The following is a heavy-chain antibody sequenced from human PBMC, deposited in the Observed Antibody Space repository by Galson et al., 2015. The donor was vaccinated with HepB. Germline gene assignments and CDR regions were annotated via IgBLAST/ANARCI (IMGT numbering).Heavy chain of an antibody. CDR3: ASGDGSIWYSS. CDR1: GFTFSSYD. V-gene: IGHV3-7*03. J-gene: IGHJ5*02. D-gene: IGHD6-13*01. CDR2: IKQDGSEK. Sequence: SLRLSCAASGFTFSSYDMHWVRQAPGKGLEWVAAIKQDGSEKYYVDSVKGRFTISRDNAKNSLDLQMNSLRADDTAVYYCASGDGSIWYSSWGQGILVTASS.